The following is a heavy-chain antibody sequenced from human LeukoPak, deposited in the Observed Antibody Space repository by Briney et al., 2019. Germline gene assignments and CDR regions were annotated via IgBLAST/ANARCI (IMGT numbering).Heavy chain of an antibody. D-gene: IGHD5-12*01. Sequence: QPGGSLRLSCAASGFTFSNYWMNWVRQAPGKGLEWVANIKPDGGETYYVDSVKGRFTISRDNAKNTLYLQMNSLRAEDTAVYYCARVWWLRRSPIDYWGQGTLVTVSS. CDR1: GFTFSNYW. CDR3: ARVWWLRRSPIDY. J-gene: IGHJ4*02. V-gene: IGHV3-7*01. CDR2: IKPDGGET.